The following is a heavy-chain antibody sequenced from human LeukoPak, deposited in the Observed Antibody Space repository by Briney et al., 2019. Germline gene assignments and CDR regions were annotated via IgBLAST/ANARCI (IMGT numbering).Heavy chain of an antibody. D-gene: IGHD2/OR15-2a*01. V-gene: IGHV4-39*01. CDR3: ASHRRYTTGSEEFDY. J-gene: IGHJ4*02. CDR2: IYYSGNT. Sequence: SETLSLTCTVSGGSISSSDYYGAWIRQPPGKGLEWIGSIYYSGNTYYHPSLKSRVTISVDTSKNQFSPKLSSVTAADTAVYYCASHRRYTTGSEEFDYWGQGALVTVSS. CDR1: GGSISSSDYY.